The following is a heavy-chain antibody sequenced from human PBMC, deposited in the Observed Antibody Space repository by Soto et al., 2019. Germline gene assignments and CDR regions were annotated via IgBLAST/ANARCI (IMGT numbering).Heavy chain of an antibody. CDR1: GYTFTSFG. CDR3: ARDIVVAVDATYYYGMDV. CDR2: ISTYNGNT. D-gene: IGHD2-15*01. J-gene: IGHJ6*02. Sequence: ASVKVSCKAAGYTFTSFGISWVRQAPGQGLEWMGWISTYNGNTNYAQRLQGRVTMTTDTSTSTAYMELRSLRSDDTAMYYCARDIVVAVDATYYYGMDVWGQGTTGTFSS. V-gene: IGHV1-18*01.